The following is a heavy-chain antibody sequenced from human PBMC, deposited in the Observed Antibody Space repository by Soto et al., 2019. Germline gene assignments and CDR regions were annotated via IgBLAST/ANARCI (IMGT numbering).Heavy chain of an antibody. CDR2: ITGRASNT. CDR3: AKDPGVRTKNWFDP. CDR1: GCKFSMYA. J-gene: IGHJ5*02. V-gene: IGHV3-23*01. Sequence: GGCLRLSWAASGCKFSMYARSWVRQAPGKGLEWVSTITGRASNTYYPDSVKGRFTISRDNSKNTLYLQMNSLRAEDTAVYYCAKDPGVRTKNWFDPWGQGTLVTVSS. D-gene: IGHD3-10*01.